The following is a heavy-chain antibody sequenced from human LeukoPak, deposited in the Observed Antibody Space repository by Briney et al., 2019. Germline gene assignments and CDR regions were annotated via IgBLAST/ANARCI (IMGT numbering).Heavy chain of an antibody. D-gene: IGHD3-10*01. CDR3: ARVGEQLGFDY. CDR1: GFTFSGFS. V-gene: IGHV3-21*01. J-gene: IGHJ4*02. CDR2: ISSRSSNI. Sequence: PGGSLRLSCAASGFTFSGFSMNWVRQTPGKGLEWVSSISSRSSNIYYADSMKGRFTISRDNAKNSLYLQMNSLRAEDTAVYYCARVGEQLGFDYWGQATLVSVSS.